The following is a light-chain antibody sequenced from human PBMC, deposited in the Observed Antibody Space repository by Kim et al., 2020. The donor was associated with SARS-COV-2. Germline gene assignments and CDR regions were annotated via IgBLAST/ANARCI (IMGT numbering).Light chain of an antibody. CDR3: QQYNSHPLT. J-gene: IGKJ4*01. Sequence: ASVGDRVTITCRASHGISYFLAWVQQRPGKAPKSLISGASSLQEGVPSRFSGSSSGTDFTLTISSLQPEDFATYYCQQYNSHPLTFGGGTKVDIK. CDR1: HGISYF. CDR2: GAS. V-gene: IGKV1-16*01.